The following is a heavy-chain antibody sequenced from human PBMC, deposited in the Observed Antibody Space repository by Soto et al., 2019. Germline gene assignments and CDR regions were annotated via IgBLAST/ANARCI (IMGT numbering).Heavy chain of an antibody. V-gene: IGHV3-74*01. CDR1: GFTFTTYW. CDR2: IKNDGSSI. CDR3: EREKEVAGISFDF. J-gene: IGHJ4*02. Sequence: VGSLRLSCAASGFTFTTYWMHWIRQAPGKGLMWVSRIKNDGSSISYADSVKGRFTISRDNAKNTLYLQMNSLRADDTAMYYWEREKEVAGISFDFWGQGTPVTVSS. D-gene: IGHD6-19*01.